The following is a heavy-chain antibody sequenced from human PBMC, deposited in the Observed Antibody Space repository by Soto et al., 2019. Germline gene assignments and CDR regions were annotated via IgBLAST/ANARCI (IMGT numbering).Heavy chain of an antibody. V-gene: IGHV4-30-2*01. CDR2: MYHSGIT. Sequence: PSETLSLTCSVSGGSISTVGHYWTWIRQPPGKGLEWIGSMYHSGITYYNLSLKSRVTISVDTSKNQLSLKLSSATAADTAVYYCARSMYSTSAQLYYGMDVWGQGTTVTVSS. J-gene: IGHJ6*02. D-gene: IGHD6-6*01. CDR1: GGSISTVGHY. CDR3: ARSMYSTSAQLYYGMDV.